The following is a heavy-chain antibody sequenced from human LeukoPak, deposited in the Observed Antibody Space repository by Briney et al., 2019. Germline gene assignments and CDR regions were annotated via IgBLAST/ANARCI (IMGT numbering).Heavy chain of an antibody. CDR1: GFTFSGYA. Sequence: GGSLRLSCAASGFTFSGYAMHWVRQAPGKGLEWVAVISYDGSNKYYADSVKGRFTISRDNSKNTLYLQMNSLRAEDTAVYYCARELYGGNDYWGQGTLVTVSS. V-gene: IGHV3-30-3*01. CDR3: ARELYGGNDY. J-gene: IGHJ4*02. CDR2: ISYDGSNK. D-gene: IGHD4-23*01.